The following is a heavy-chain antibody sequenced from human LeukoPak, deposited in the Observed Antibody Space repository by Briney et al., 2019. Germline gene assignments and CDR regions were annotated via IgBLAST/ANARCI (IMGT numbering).Heavy chain of an antibody. V-gene: IGHV3-23*01. CDR3: AKVDSGIVATGSPYFDY. D-gene: IGHD6-13*01. J-gene: IGHJ4*02. CDR2: FSGSGGST. CDR1: GFTFSSYS. Sequence: GGSLRLSCAASGFTFSSYSMNWVRQAPGKGLEWVSAFSGSGGSTYYADSVKGRFTISRDNSKNTVYLQMNSLRAEDTAVYYCAKVDSGIVATGSPYFDYWGQGTLVTVSS.